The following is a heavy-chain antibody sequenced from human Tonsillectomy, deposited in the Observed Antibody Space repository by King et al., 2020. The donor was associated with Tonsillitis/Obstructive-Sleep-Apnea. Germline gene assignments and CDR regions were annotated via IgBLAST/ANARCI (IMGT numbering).Heavy chain of an antibody. CDR1: GFTFDDYA. D-gene: IGHD3-10*01. CDR2: ISWNRGSI. V-gene: IGHV3-9*01. J-gene: IGHJ6*03. CDR3: AKSSGRYPALDYMDV. Sequence: VQLVESGGGLVQPGRSLRLSCAASGFTFDDYAMHWVRQVPGKGLEWVSGISWNRGSIGYADSVKGRFTISRDNAKNSLYLQMNSLRAEDTALYYCAKSSGRYPALDYMDVWGKGTTVTVSS.